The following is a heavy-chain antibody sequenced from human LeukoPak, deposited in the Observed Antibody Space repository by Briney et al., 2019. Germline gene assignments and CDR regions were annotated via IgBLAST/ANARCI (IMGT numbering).Heavy chain of an antibody. CDR2: ISSSGSTI. J-gene: IGHJ6*04. V-gene: IGHV3-48*03. CDR3: AELGITMIGGV. D-gene: IGHD3-10*02. Sequence: GGSLRLSCVVSGGTFSSYVMSWVRQASGKGLEWVSYISSSGSTIYYADSVKGRFTISRDNAKNSLYLQMNSLRAEDTAVYYCAELGITMIGGVWGKGTTVTISS. CDR1: GGTFSSYV.